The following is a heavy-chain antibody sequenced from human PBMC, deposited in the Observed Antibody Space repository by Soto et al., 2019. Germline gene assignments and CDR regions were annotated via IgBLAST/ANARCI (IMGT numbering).Heavy chain of an antibody. CDR3: ARHPYYHDSSGYYPPFDY. D-gene: IGHD3-22*01. J-gene: IGHJ4*02. V-gene: IGHV5-51*01. CDR2: IYPGDSDT. Sequence: PGESLKISCKGSGYSFTSYWIGWVRQMPGKGLEWMGIIYPGDSDTRYSPSFQGQVTISADKSISTAYLQWSSLKASDTAMYYCARHPYYHDSSGYYPPFDYWGQGTLVTVSS. CDR1: GYSFTSYW.